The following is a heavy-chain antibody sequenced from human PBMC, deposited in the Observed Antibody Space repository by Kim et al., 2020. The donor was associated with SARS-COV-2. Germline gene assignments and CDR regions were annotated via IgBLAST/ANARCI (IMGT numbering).Heavy chain of an antibody. Sequence: GGSLRLSCAASGFSFSNAWMSWVRQAPGKGLEWVGRIKNKANGEITEYAAPVKGRFTISRDDSTNTLYLQVNNLKTEDTAVYYCAGENDKGIKVAGRWGWFDPWGQGTLVTVSS. D-gene: IGHD6-19*01. J-gene: IGHJ5*02. V-gene: IGHV3-15*01. CDR3: AGENDKGIKVAGRWGWFDP. CDR2: IKNKANGEIT. CDR1: GFSFSNAW.